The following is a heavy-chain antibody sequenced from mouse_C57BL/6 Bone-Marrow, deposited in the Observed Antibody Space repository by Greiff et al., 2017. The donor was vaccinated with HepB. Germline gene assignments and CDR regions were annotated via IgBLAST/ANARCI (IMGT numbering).Heavy chain of an antibody. V-gene: IGHV5-9-1*02. CDR3: TRDPYDYDRVDY. Sequence: EVKLMESGEGLVKPGGSLKLSCAASGFTFSSYAMSWVRQTPEKRLEWVAYISSGGDYIYYADTVKGRFTISRDNARNTLYLQMSSLKSEDTAMYYCTRDPYDYDRVDYWGQGTSVTVSS. CDR2: ISSGGDYI. CDR1: GFTFSSYA. D-gene: IGHD2-4*01. J-gene: IGHJ4*01.